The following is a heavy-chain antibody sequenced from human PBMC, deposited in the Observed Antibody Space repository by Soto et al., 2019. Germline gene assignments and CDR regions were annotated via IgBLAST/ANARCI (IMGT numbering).Heavy chain of an antibody. CDR1: GGSISSGGYS. CDR2: IYHSGST. V-gene: IGHV4-30-2*01. CDR3: ARIPSP. J-gene: IGHJ5*02. D-gene: IGHD2-21*01. Sequence: QLQLQESGSGLVKPSQTLSLTCAVSGGSISSGGYSWSWIRQPPGTGLEWIGYIYHSGSTYYTPSLXSRXTIAVDRSKNQLSLKLSSVTAAYTAVYYCARIPSPWGQGTLVTVSS.